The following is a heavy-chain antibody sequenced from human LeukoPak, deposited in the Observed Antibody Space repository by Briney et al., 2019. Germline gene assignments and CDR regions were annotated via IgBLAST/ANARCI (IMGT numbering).Heavy chain of an antibody. V-gene: IGHV1-8*01. CDR2: MNPNSGHV. Sequence: ASVKVSCKASGYTFTSYDIHWVRQATGQGLEWMGWMNPNSGHVNYAQKFLGRVIMTTNTPLSTASMEPSSLTSGDTAVYYCARVVKLPGYSSSWYSDYYYYMDVWGKGTTVTVSS. D-gene: IGHD6-13*01. CDR1: GYTFTSYD. CDR3: ARVVKLPGYSSSWYSDYYYYMDV. J-gene: IGHJ6*03.